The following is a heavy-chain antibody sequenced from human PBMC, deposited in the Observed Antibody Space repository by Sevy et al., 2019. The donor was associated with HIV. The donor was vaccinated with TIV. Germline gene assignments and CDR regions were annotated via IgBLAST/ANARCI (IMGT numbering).Heavy chain of an antibody. CDR2: VYPNSGGT. CDR1: GYTFTGDY. J-gene: IGHJ6*02. V-gene: IGHV1-2*06. D-gene: IGHD1-7*01. Sequence: APVKVSCKASGYTFTGDYLHWVRQAPGQGLEWMGRVYPNSGGTNYSQKFQDRVTMTRDTSISTAYMELNRLRSDDTAVYYCARDAGGGTSNSGMDVWGQGTTVTVS. CDR3: ARDAGGGTSNSGMDV.